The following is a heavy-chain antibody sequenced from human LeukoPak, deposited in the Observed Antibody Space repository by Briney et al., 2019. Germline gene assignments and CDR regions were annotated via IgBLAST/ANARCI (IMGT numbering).Heavy chain of an antibody. J-gene: IGHJ2*01. CDR1: GGSISSSNW. V-gene: IGHV4-4*02. Sequence: SGTLSLTCAVSGGSISSSNWWSWVRQPPWKGLEWIGEIYHSGSTNYNPSLKSRVTISVDKSKNQFSLKLSSVTAADTAVYYCATSERPPSIAAAGYWYLDLWGRGTLVTVSS. CDR2: IYHSGST. D-gene: IGHD6-13*01. CDR3: ATSERPPSIAAAGYWYLDL.